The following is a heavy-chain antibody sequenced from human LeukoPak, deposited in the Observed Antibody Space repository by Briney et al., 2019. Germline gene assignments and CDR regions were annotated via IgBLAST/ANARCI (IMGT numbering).Heavy chain of an antibody. V-gene: IGHV3-7*01. CDR3: ARAGRHSLGYYWLY. CDR2: IKKDGSEK. CDR1: GFPFSDYW. D-gene: IGHD3-22*01. J-gene: IGHJ4*02. Sequence: PGGSLRLSCAASGFPFSDYWMTWVRQAPGKGLEWGASIKKDGSEKKSVDSVKGRFTISRANAKNSLYLQMNSLRAEDTAVYYCARAGRHSLGYYWLYWGQGSLVTVSS.